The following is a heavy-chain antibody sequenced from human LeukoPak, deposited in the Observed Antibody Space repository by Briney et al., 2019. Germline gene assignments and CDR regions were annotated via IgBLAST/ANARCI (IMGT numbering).Heavy chain of an antibody. CDR3: ARGLAGKNWFDP. CDR2: IKEDGSEK. V-gene: IGHV3-7*05. J-gene: IGHJ5*02. D-gene: IGHD6-19*01. Sequence: PGGSLRLSCAAPGFTFSSYWMSWVRQAPGKGLEWVANIKEDGSEKYYVDSVKGRFTISRDNAKNSLFLQMNSLRADDTAVYYCARGLAGKNWFDPWGQGTLVTVSS. CDR1: GFTFSSYW.